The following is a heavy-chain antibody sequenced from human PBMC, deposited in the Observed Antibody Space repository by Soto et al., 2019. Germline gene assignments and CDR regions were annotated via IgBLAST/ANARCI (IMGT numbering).Heavy chain of an antibody. J-gene: IGHJ4*02. CDR3: ASYTGYSSGWYEV. CDR2: IIPLFGTA. V-gene: IGHV1-69*13. Sequence: SVKVSCKASGGTFSSYAINWVRQAPGQGLEWMGGIIPLFGTANYAQKFQGRVTITADESTSTAYMELSSLRSEDTAVYYCASYTGYSSGWYEVWGQGTLVTVSS. CDR1: GGTFSSYA. D-gene: IGHD6-19*01.